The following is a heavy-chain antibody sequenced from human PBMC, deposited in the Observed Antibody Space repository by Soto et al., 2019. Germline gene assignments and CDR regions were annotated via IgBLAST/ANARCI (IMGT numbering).Heavy chain of an antibody. CDR3: AKVRLCSGGSCYPSYFDY. CDR2: ISGSGGST. CDR1: GFTFSSYC. J-gene: IGHJ4*02. V-gene: IGHV3-23*01. D-gene: IGHD2-15*01. Sequence: PGGSLRSSCAASGFTFSSYCTRWVRQAPGKGLEWVSAISGSGGSTYYADSVKGRFTISRDNSKNTLYLQMNSLRAEDTAVYYCAKVRLCSGGSCYPSYFDYWCQGTLVTVSS.